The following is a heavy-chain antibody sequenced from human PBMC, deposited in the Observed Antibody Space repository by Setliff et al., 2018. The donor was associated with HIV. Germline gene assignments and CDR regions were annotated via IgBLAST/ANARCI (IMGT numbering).Heavy chain of an antibody. V-gene: IGHV3-30*02. CDR3: AKDRSVRDYNYHYLDV. D-gene: IGHD2-15*01. CDR1: GFAFSTYG. Sequence: GESLKISCAASGFAFSTYGMHWVRQAPGKGLEWVAFIQYDGKRIYYGESVNGRSTISRDNPKNTLYLQMNSLRPEDTAVYYCAKDRSVRDYNYHYLDVWGKGTTVTVSS. CDR2: IQYDGKRI. J-gene: IGHJ6*03.